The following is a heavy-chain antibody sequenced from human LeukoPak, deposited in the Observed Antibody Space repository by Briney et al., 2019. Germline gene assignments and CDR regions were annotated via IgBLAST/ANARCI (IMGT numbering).Heavy chain of an antibody. D-gene: IGHD6-19*01. CDR1: GFAFNNYS. J-gene: IGHJ4*02. CDR3: ARVGRSGWTVDY. V-gene: IGHV3-48*04. CDR2: ISSSSSNI. Sequence: GSLRLSFAASGFAFNNYSIDWVRQASGKGVGGVSYISSSSSNIYHADSVKGRFTISRDNAKNSLHLQMNSLRAEDTAVYYCARVGRSGWTVDYWGQGTLVTVSS.